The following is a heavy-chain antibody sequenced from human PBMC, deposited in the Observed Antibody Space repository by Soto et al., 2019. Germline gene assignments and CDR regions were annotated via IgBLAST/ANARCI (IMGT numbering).Heavy chain of an antibody. CDR1: GFTFIDSW. Sequence: PGGSLRLSCGASGFTFIDSWMSWVRQAPGKGLQWVANIKQDGRKKYYEDSVKGRFTISRDNAKNSLYLQMNRLRVEDTAIYYCARDNVLMVYAGEYYYYGMEVWGQGTTVTVSS. CDR2: IKQDGRKK. V-gene: IGHV3-7*03. D-gene: IGHD2-8*01. J-gene: IGHJ6*02. CDR3: ARDNVLMVYAGEYYYYGMEV.